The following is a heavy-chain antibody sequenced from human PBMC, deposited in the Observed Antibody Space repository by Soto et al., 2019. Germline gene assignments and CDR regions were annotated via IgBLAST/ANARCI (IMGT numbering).Heavy chain of an antibody. CDR1: GYAFTNYG. CDR3: ARGRYGDY. CDR2: ISAHNGNT. D-gene: IGHD1-1*01. Sequence: QVHLVQSGAEVKKPGASVKVSCKGSGYAFTNYGITWVRQAPGQGLEWMGWISAHNGNTNYAQKLQGRVTVTRDTSTSTAYMELRSLRSDDTVVYYCARGRYGDYWGQGAVVTVSS. V-gene: IGHV1-18*01. J-gene: IGHJ4*02.